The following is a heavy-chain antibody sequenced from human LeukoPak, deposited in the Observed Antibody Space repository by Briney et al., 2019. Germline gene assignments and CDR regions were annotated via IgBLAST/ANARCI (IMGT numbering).Heavy chain of an antibody. D-gene: IGHD3-3*01. Sequence: SVKVSCKASGGTFSSYTISWVRQAPGQGLEWMGRIIPILGIANYAQKFKGRVTITADKSTSTAYMELSSLRSEDTAVYYCARGVYDFWSGYPHYFDYWGQGTLVTVSS. CDR3: ARGVYDFWSGYPHYFDY. V-gene: IGHV1-69*02. CDR1: GGTFSSYT. J-gene: IGHJ4*02. CDR2: IIPILGIA.